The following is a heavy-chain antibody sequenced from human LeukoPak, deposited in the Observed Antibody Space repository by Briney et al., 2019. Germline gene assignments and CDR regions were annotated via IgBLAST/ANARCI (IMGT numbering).Heavy chain of an antibody. Sequence: PGRSLRLSCAASGFTFSSYAMHWVRQAPGKGLEWVAVISYDGSNKYYADSVKGRFTISRDNSKNTLYLQMNSLRAEDAAVYYCARDSDIVVVPAAIDYFDYWGQGTLVTVSS. CDR3: ARDSDIVVVPAAIDYFDY. V-gene: IGHV3-30-3*01. CDR2: ISYDGSNK. D-gene: IGHD2-2*02. J-gene: IGHJ4*02. CDR1: GFTFSSYA.